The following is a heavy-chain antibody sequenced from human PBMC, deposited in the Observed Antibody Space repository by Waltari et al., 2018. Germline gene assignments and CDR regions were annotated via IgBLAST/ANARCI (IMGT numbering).Heavy chain of an antibody. CDR3: ARQMTPHYFDY. CDR1: GFRGSSHA. CDR2: IYGSGFGGTDT. D-gene: IGHD2-15*01. V-gene: IGHV3-53*01. J-gene: IGHJ4*02. Sequence: EMQLVESGGGLIQPGGSLKLSCDAAGFRGSSHAMTWVRQAPGKGLEWVSLIYGSGFGGTDTHYADSVKGRFTISRDNSKNTLYLQMNTLRADDTAMYYCARQMTPHYFDYWGQGALVTVSS.